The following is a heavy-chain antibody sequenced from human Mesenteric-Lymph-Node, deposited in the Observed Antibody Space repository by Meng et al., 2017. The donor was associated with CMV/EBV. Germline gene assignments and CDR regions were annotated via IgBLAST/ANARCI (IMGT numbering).Heavy chain of an antibody. J-gene: IGHJ6*02. CDR1: GFIFSTYE. CDR2: ITTSGSRT. CDR3: ARDGYCCGGSCFEYSGIDV. D-gene: IGHD2-15*01. V-gene: IGHV3-48*03. Sequence: SLMISCAASGFIFSTYEMYWLRQAPGKGLGWVSYITTSGSRTNYADSVKGRFTISRDNAKNSLYLQMNSLRAEETVVYYCARDGYCCGGSCFEYSGIDVWGQGTPVTVSS.